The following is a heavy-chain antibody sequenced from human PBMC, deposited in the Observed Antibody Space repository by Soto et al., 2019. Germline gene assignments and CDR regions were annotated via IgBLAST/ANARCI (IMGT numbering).Heavy chain of an antibody. CDR3: ARDGAGDILTGYYNEGWFDP. J-gene: IGHJ5*02. D-gene: IGHD3-9*01. Sequence: SETLSLTCTVSGGSISSYYWSWIRQPPGKGLEWIGYIYYSGSTNYNPSLKSRVTISVDTSKNQFSLKLSSVTAADTAVYYCARDGAGDILTGYYNEGWFDPWGQGTLVTVSS. CDR2: IYYSGST. V-gene: IGHV4-59*12. CDR1: GGSISSYY.